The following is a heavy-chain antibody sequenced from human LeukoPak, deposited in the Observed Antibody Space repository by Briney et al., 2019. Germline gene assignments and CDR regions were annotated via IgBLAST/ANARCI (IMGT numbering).Heavy chain of an antibody. V-gene: IGHV4-39*02. Sequence: SETLSLTCTVSGDSIRNTKYYWGWIRLPPGKGLEWLAIIYYTGGTYYNPSLKSRVTISVDTSKNHFSLSLVSVTAVDTAVYYCASQTSAWSGAYWGQGTLVTVSS. D-gene: IGHD6-19*01. J-gene: IGHJ4*02. CDR1: GDSIRNTKYY. CDR3: ASQTSAWSGAY. CDR2: IYYTGGT.